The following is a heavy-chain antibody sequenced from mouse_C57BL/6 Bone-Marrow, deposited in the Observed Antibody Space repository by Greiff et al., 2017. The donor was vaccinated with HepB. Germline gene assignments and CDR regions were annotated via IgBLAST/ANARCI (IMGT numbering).Heavy chain of an antibody. CDR3: ARRTFYYYGSSYFWYFDV. V-gene: IGHV1-53*01. J-gene: IGHJ1*03. CDR2: INPSNGGT. D-gene: IGHD1-1*01. CDR1: GYTFTSYW. Sequence: QVQLQQSGTELVKPGASVKLSCKASGYTFTSYWMHWVKQRPGQGLEWIGNINPSNGGTNYNEKFKSKATLTVDKSSSTAYMQLSSLTSEDSAVYYCARRTFYYYGSSYFWYFDVWGTGTTVTVSS.